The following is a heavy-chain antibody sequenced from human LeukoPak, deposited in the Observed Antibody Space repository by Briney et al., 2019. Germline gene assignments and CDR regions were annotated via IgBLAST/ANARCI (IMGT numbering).Heavy chain of an antibody. J-gene: IGHJ5*02. V-gene: IGHV1-3*01. Sequence: GASVKVSCKASGYTFTSYAMHWVRQAPGQRLEWMGWINAGNGNTKYSQKFQGRVTITRDTSASTAYMELSSLRSEDTAVYYCARGYSWQWLVPGWFDPWGQGTLVTVSS. CDR2: INAGNGNT. D-gene: IGHD6-19*01. CDR3: ARGYSWQWLVPGWFDP. CDR1: GYTFTSYA.